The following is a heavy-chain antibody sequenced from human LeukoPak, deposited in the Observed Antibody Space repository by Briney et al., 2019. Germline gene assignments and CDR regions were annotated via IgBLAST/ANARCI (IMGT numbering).Heavy chain of an antibody. CDR2: INPSNGYT. V-gene: IGHV1-3*03. J-gene: IGHJ4*02. D-gene: IGHD5-24*01. Sequence: GASVKVSCKTSGYTFTNYAMHWMRQAPGQTIQGLAWINPSNGYTRYSQHFQDRVTVSSDTAADTAYMELSSLSSEDKAIHYCAIRDGHTDHWGQGTLVTVSS. CDR1: GYTFTNYA. CDR3: AIRDGHTDH.